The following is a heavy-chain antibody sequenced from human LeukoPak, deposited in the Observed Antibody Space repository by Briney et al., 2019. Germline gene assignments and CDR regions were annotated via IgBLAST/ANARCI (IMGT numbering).Heavy chain of an antibody. V-gene: IGHV3-48*01. CDR3: ARGGPNYFFDF. CDR2: ISSRSTTI. Sequence: GGSLRLSCEGSGFSFDSYSLYWVRQAPGKGLEWVSYISSRSTTIYYADSAKGRFITSRDSAKKSLYLQMNRLRAEDTAVYFCARGGPNYFFDFWGQGTLVTVSS. CDR1: GFSFDSYS. J-gene: IGHJ4*02. D-gene: IGHD3-16*01.